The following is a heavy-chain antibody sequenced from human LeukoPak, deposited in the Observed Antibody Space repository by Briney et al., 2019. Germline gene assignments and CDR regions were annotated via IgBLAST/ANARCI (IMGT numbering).Heavy chain of an antibody. D-gene: IGHD1-26*01. J-gene: IGHJ4*02. Sequence: PSQTLSLTCAVAGGSISSGGYSWSWIRQPPGKGLEWIGYIYYSGSTYYNPSLKSRVTISVDTSKNQFSLKLSSVTAADTAVYYCARDGRFPPEVLPRYFDYWGQGTLVTVSS. CDR3: ARDGRFPPEVLPRYFDY. CDR2: IYYSGST. CDR1: GGSISSGGYS. V-gene: IGHV4-30-4*07.